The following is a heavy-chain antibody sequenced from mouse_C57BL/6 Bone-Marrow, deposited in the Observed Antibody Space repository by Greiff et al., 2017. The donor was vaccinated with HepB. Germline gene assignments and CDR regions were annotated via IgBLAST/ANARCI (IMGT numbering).Heavy chain of an antibody. CDR1: GYTFTDYY. D-gene: IGHD2-4*01. J-gene: IGHJ1*03. CDR2: INPNNGGT. Sequence: EVQLQQSGPELVKPGASVKISCKASGYTFTDYYMNWVKQSHGKSLEWIGDINPNNGGTSYNQKFKGKATLTVDKASSTAYMELRSLTSENSAVYYCASDYFEYDWGWYFDVWGTGTTVTVSS. V-gene: IGHV1-26*01. CDR3: ASDYFEYDWGWYFDV.